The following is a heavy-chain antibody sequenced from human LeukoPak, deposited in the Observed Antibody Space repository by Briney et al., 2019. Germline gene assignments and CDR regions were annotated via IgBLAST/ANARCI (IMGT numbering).Heavy chain of an antibody. Sequence: GGSLRLSCADSGITFSGNLMSWVRQAPGKGLEWVTHIKPDGSEKYYVDSVRGRFTISRDNAENSLYLEMNSLRAEDTAVYYCARDRDWSFDYWGQGTLVTVSS. D-gene: IGHD3/OR15-3a*01. CDR1: GITFSGNL. V-gene: IGHV3-7*05. J-gene: IGHJ4*02. CDR3: ARDRDWSFDY. CDR2: IKPDGSEK.